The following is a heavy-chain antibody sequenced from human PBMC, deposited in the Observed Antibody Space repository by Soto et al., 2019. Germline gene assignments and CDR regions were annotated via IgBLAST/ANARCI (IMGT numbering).Heavy chain of an antibody. D-gene: IGHD3-10*01. J-gene: IGHJ4*02. V-gene: IGHV1-69*02. CDR3: ASSYGSGYRAFDY. Sequence: QVQLVQSGAEVKRPGSSVKVSCKASGDTFNFYSINWVRQAPGLGLEWMGRVNPIVSMSNYAQKFQGRVTMTADKSTSTAYMELSSLRSEDTAIYYCASSYGSGYRAFDYGGQGALVTVAS. CDR1: GDTFNFYS. CDR2: VNPIVSMS.